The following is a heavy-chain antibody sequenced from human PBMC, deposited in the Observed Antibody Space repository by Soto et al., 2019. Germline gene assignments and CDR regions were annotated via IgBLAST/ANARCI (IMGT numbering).Heavy chain of an antibody. Sequence: QVHLLESGPGLVEPSGTLSLTCTVSGGSISSRNRWSWVRQSPGKGLEWIGEVSLSGSTNSNPSLKGRVTISLDKSNNQFSLNLESMTAADAAVYFCANTRGLGLMDAWGKGTTVVVSS. CDR3: ANTRGLGLMDA. J-gene: IGHJ6*03. D-gene: IGHD2-2*01. CDR1: GGSISSRNR. CDR2: VSLSGST. V-gene: IGHV4-4*02.